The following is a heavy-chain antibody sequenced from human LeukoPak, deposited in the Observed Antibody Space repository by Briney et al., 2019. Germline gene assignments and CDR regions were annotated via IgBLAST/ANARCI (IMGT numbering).Heavy chain of an antibody. CDR3: ARDRWWEPTDFSFDY. V-gene: IGHV1-46*01. Sequence: ASVKVSCKASGYTFTNYFMHWVRQAPGQGLEWMGVINPSGGGTTYAQRFQGRVTMTRDTSASTAYMELSSLRSEDTAVYYCARDRWWEPTDFSFDYWGQGTLVTVSS. D-gene: IGHD1-26*01. CDR1: GYTFTNYF. CDR2: INPSGGGT. J-gene: IGHJ4*02.